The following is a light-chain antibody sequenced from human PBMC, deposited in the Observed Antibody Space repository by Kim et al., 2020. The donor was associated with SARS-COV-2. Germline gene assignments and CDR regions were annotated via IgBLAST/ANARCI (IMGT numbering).Light chain of an antibody. Sequence: ELTQPPSVSVAPGKTARITCGGNNIGSKSVHWYQQKPGQAPVLVIYYDSDRPSGIPERFSGSNSGNTATLTISRVEAGDEADYYCQVWDTSSDHPGVFGGGTKLTVL. CDR3: QVWDTSSDHPGV. CDR1: NIGSKS. V-gene: IGLV3-21*04. CDR2: YDS. J-gene: IGLJ2*01.